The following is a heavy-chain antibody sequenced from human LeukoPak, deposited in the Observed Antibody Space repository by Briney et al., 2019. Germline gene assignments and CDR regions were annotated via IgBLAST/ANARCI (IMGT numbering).Heavy chain of an antibody. J-gene: IGHJ2*01. Sequence: SETLSLTCNVSGGSISSYYWSWIRQPPGKGLEWIGNIYYSGITNYNPSLKSRVTISVDTSKNQFSLNLSSVTAADTAVYYCARDRSVVVTANYIPWYFDLWGRGTLVTVSS. CDR3: ARDRSVVVTANYIPWYFDL. D-gene: IGHD2-21*02. CDR2: IYYSGIT. CDR1: GGSISSYY. V-gene: IGHV4-59*01.